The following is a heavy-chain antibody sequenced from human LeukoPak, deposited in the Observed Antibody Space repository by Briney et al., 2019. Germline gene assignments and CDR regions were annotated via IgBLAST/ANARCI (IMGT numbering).Heavy chain of an antibody. J-gene: IGHJ4*02. D-gene: IGHD6-19*01. CDR2: IYHSGST. Sequence: PSETLSLTCSVSSGSINSIGYYWGWIRQTPGMGLELIGTIYHSGSTHYNPSLKSRVTISVDTSKNHFSLRLSSVTAADTAVYYCARGSGYSSGRPFDYWGQGTLVTVSS. CDR3: ARGSGYSSGRPFDY. CDR1: SGSINSIGYY. V-gene: IGHV4-39*02.